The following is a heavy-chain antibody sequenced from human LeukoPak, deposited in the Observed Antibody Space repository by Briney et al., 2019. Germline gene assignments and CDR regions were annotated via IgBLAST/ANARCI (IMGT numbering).Heavy chain of an antibody. J-gene: IGHJ6*03. Sequence: PETPSLTCAIYGGSFSAYYWSWIRQPPGKGLEWIGEINNSGRTNYNPSLKSRVTISGHTSKNQCSLKLSSVTAADTAVYYCARQGAVAAPYYYYMDVWGKGTTVTLSS. CDR3: ARQGAVAAPYYYYMDV. CDR1: GGSFSAYY. V-gene: IGHV4-34*01. CDR2: INNSGRT. D-gene: IGHD6-19*01.